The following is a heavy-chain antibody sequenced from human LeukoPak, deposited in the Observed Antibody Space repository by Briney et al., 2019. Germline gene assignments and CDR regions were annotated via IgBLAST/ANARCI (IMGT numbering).Heavy chain of an antibody. CDR3: ARLQQRRGGAFEI. J-gene: IGHJ3*02. D-gene: IGHD6-13*01. V-gene: IGHV4-59*08. CDR2: IYYSGIT. CDR1: GGSISNYY. Sequence: SETLSLTCTVSGGSISNYYWSWIRQPPGKGLERIGYIYYSGITNYNPSPTSRVTISVDTSKNQFSLRLSSVTAADTAVYYCARLQQRRGGAFEIWGQGTMVTVSS.